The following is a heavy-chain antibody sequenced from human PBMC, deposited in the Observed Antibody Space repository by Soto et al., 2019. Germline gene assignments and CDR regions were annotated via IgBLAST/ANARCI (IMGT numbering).Heavy chain of an antibody. V-gene: IGHV1-69*06. D-gene: IGHD2-2*01. CDR3: ARVAPDIVVVPAAIGGAFDI. CDR1: GGTFSSYA. J-gene: IGHJ3*02. CDR2: IIPIFGTA. Sequence: ASVKVSCKASGGTFSSYAISWVRQAPGQGLEWMGGIIPIFGTANYAQKFQGRVTITADKSTSTAYMELSSLRSEDTAVYYCARVAPDIVVVPAAIGGAFDIWGQGTMVTVSS.